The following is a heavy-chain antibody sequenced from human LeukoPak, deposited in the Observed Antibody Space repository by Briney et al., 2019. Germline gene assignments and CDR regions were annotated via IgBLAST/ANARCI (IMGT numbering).Heavy chain of an antibody. CDR1: GFSFSSHA. Sequence: GWSLRLSCAASGFSFSSHAMSWVRQAPGKGLEWVSAISGSGGSTYYADSVKGRFTISRDNSKNTLYLQMNSLRAEDTAVYYCAKGGLRFLEWLRFDPWGQGTLVTVSS. CDR2: ISGSGGST. CDR3: AKGGLRFLEWLRFDP. J-gene: IGHJ5*02. D-gene: IGHD3-3*01. V-gene: IGHV3-23*01.